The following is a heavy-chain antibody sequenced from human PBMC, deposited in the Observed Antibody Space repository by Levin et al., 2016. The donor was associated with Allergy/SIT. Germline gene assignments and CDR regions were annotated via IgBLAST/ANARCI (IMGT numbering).Heavy chain of an antibody. V-gene: IGHV4-39*01. CDR2: IYYSGNT. CDR1: GGSINFSYY. J-gene: IGHJ4*02. CDR3: ARQSTTGFFDS. D-gene: IGHD5/OR15-5a*01. Sequence: SETLSLTCTVSGGSINFSYYWGWIRQPPGKGLEWIGSIYYSGNTYYNPSLKSRVTISVDTSKNQLSLKLNSVTAADTAVYYCARQSTTGFFDSWGQGTLLTVSS.